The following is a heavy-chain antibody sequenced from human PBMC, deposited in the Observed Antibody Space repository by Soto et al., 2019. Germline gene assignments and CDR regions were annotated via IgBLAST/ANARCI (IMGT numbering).Heavy chain of an antibody. Sequence: EVQLVETGGGLIQPGGSLRLSCAASGFTVSSNYMSWVRQAPGKGLEWVSVIYSGGSTYYADSVKGRFTISRDNSKNKLYLQMNSLRAEDTAVYYCARDEPVYGMDVWGQGTTVTVSS. CDR1: GFTVSSNY. J-gene: IGHJ6*02. CDR2: IYSGGST. CDR3: ARDEPVYGMDV. V-gene: IGHV3-53*02.